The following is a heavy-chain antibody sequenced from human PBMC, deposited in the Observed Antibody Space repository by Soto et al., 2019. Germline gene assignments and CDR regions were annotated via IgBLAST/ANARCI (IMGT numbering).Heavy chain of an antibody. CDR1: EGTFNSYA. D-gene: IGHD6-13*01. V-gene: IGHV1-69*01. J-gene: IGHJ4*02. Sequence: QAQGVQSGAEVRKPGSSVKLSCKASEGTFNSYAIAWVRQAPGQGLEWMGGIIPYYNTLNYAQKFQDRVTITADDSTNTVYMELSSLRSDDTAVYFCASGASRWYPYCVDSWAQGTLVTVSS. CDR3: ASGASRWYPYCVDS. CDR2: IIPYYNTL.